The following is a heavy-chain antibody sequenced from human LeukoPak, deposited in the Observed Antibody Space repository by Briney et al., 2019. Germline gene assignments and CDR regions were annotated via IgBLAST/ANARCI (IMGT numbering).Heavy chain of an antibody. CDR3: AREVRGGSYGIDY. V-gene: IGHV4-34*01. CDR2: INHSGST. CDR1: GGSFSGYY. Sequence: SETLSLTCAVYGGSFSGYYWSWIRQPPGEGLEWIGEINHSGSTNYNPSLKSRLTISVDTSKNQFSLRLSSVTAADTAVYYCAREVRGGSYGIDYWGQGTLVTVSS. J-gene: IGHJ4*02. D-gene: IGHD1-26*01.